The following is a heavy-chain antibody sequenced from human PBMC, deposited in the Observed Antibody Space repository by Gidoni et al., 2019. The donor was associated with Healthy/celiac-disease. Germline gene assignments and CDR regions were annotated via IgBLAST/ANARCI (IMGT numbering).Heavy chain of an antibody. CDR2: ISSSSSTI. CDR1: GFTFSSSS. D-gene: IGHD2-15*01. J-gene: IGHJ4*02. CDR3: AREDPWAGYCSGGSCYSWDYFDY. Sequence: ELQLVESGGGLVQPGGSLRLSCAASGFTFSSSSMTWVRTAPGKGLEWVSYISSSSSTIYYADSVKGRFTISRDNAKNSLYLQMNSLRDEDTAVYYCAREDPWAGYCSGGSCYSWDYFDYWGQGTLVTVSS. V-gene: IGHV3-48*02.